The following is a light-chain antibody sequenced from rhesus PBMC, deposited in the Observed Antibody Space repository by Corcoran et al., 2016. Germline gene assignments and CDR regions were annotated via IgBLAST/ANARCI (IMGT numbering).Light chain of an antibody. CDR1: QGITKD. CDR3: QHYYSTPLS. Sequence: DIQMTQSPSSLSASVGDRVTITCRASQGITKDLAWYQQKPGETPKLLIYEASSLQSGIPSRFSGSGSGTDFTLTISSLQSDDFATYYCQHYYSTPLSFGGGTKVEIK. V-gene: IGKV1-21*01. CDR2: EAS. J-gene: IGKJ4*01.